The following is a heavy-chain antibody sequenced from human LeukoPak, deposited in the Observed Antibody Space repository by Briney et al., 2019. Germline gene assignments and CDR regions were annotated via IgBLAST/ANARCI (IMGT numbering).Heavy chain of an antibody. CDR1: GFTFSSYG. CDR2: IWYDGSNK. V-gene: IGHV3-33*01. J-gene: IGHJ4*02. D-gene: IGHD1-26*01. CDR3: ARDFSGSWGVSY. Sequence: QTGRSLRLSCAASGFTFSSYGMHWVRQAPGKGLEWVALIWYDGSNKYYADSVKGRFTISRDNSKNTLYLQMNSLGAEDTAVYYCARDFSGSWGVSYWGQGTLVTVSS.